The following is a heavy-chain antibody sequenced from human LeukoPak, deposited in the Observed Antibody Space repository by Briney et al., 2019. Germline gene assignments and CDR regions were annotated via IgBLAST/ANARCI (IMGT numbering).Heavy chain of an antibody. Sequence: PSQTLSLTCTVSGGSISSGSYYWSWIRQPAGKGLEWIGRIYTSGSTNYNPSLKSRVTISVDTSKNQFSLKLSSVTAADMAVYYCARAGSSGWYTVDYWGQGTLVTVSS. J-gene: IGHJ4*02. CDR3: ARAGSSGWYTVDY. CDR1: GGSISSGSYY. D-gene: IGHD6-19*01. CDR2: IYTSGST. V-gene: IGHV4-61*02.